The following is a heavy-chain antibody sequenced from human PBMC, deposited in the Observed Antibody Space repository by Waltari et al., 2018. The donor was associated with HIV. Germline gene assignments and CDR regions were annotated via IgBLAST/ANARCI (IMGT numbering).Heavy chain of an antibody. V-gene: IGHV4-39*07. Sequence: QLQLQESGPGLVKPSETLSLTCTVSGGSISSSSYYWGWIRQPPGKGLEWVGSIYYSGSTDYNPSLKSRVTISVDTSKNQFSLKLSSVTAADTAVYYCASTIAAAVHMGFDPWGQGTLVTVSS. D-gene: IGHD6-13*01. CDR1: GGSISSSSYY. CDR2: IYYSGST. CDR3: ASTIAAAVHMGFDP. J-gene: IGHJ5*02.